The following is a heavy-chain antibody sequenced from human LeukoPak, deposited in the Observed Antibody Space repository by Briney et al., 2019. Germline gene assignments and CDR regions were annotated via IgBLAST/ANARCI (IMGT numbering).Heavy chain of an antibody. J-gene: IGHJ1*01. D-gene: IGHD3-22*01. CDR3: ARDHKEDYYDSSGSKYFQH. Sequence: EASVKVSCKASGYTFTGYYIHWVRQAPGQGLEWMGRINPNSGGTNYAQKFQGRVTMTRDTSISTAYMELSRLRSDDTAVYYCARDHKEDYYDSSGSKYFQHWGQGTLVTVSS. CDR2: INPNSGGT. V-gene: IGHV1-2*06. CDR1: GYTFTGYY.